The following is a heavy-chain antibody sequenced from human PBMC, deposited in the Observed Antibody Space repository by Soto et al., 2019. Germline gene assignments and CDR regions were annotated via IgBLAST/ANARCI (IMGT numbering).Heavy chain of an antibody. D-gene: IGHD6-13*01. CDR2: IWYDGSNK. CDR3: ARGRAAAGSYYYYGMDV. Sequence: QVQLVESGGGVVQPGRSLRLSCAASGFTYSSYGMHWVRQAPGKGLEWVAVIWYDGSNKYYADSVKGRFTISRDNSKNTLYLQMNSLRAEDTAVYYCARGRAAAGSYYYYGMDVWGQVTTVTVSS. J-gene: IGHJ6*02. V-gene: IGHV3-33*01. CDR1: GFTYSSYG.